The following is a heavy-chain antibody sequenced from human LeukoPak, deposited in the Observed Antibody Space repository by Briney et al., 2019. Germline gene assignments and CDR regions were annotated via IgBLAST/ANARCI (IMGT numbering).Heavy chain of an antibody. CDR2: FDPEDGET. V-gene: IGHV1-24*01. Sequence: AASVKVPCKVSGYTLTELSMHWVRQAPGKGLEWMGGFDPEDGETIYAQKFQGRVTMTEDTSTDTAYMELSSLRSEDTAVYYCATDLSGWSGFDYWGQGTLVTVSS. D-gene: IGHD6-19*01. CDR1: GYTLTELS. CDR3: ATDLSGWSGFDY. J-gene: IGHJ4*02.